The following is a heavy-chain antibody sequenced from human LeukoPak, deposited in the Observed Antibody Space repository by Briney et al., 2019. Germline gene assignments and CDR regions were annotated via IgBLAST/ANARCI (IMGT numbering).Heavy chain of an antibody. CDR3: ARAPGIMSGNWRFDY. J-gene: IGHJ4*02. D-gene: IGHD3-16*01. Sequence: PSETLSLTCSVSGGSITNYYWSWIRQSPGKGLEWIGFIYNTGRTNYNPSLQSRVTMSIDTSKNQFSLKLSSVTAADTAVYYCARAPGIMSGNWRFDYWGQGTLVTVSS. CDR2: IYNTGRT. V-gene: IGHV4-59*12. CDR1: GGSITNYY.